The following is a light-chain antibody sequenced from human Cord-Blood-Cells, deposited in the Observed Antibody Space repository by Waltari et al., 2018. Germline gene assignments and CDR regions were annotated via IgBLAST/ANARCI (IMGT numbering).Light chain of an antibody. CDR3: CSYAGSYTWV. V-gene: IGLV2-11*01. CDR2: DVS. J-gene: IGLJ3*02. CDR1: SSDVGGYNY. Sequence: QSALTQPRSVSGSPGQSVTISCTGTSSDVGGYNYASWYQQHPGKAPKLMIYDVSERPSGVPDRFSGSKSGNTASLTISGLQAEDEADYYCCSYAGSYTWVFGGGTKLTVL.